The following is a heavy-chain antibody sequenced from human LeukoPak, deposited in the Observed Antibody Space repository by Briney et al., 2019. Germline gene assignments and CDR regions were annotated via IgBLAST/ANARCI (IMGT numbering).Heavy chain of an antibody. V-gene: IGHV3-21*06. CDR2: ISSSSSTI. CDR1: GFTFSSYS. Sequence: GGSLRLSCAASGFTFSSYSMNWVRQAPGKGLEWVSSISSSSSTIYYADSVKGRFTISRDNAKNSLYLQMNSLRAEDTAVYYCARVGGEYYYGSGSPYNDYWGQGTLVTVSS. J-gene: IGHJ4*02. CDR3: ARVGGEYYYGSGSPYNDY. D-gene: IGHD3-10*01.